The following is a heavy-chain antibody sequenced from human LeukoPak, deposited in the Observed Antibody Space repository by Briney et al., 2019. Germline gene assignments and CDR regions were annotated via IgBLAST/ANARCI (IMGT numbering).Heavy chain of an antibody. CDR3: VAEVRGVIAFDI. Sequence: ASVKVSCKASGYTFTSYGISWVRQAPGQGLEWMGWISAYNGNTNYAQKLQGRVTITADESTSTAYMELSSLRSEDTAVYYCVAEVRGVIAFDIWGQGTMVTVSS. CDR1: GYTFTSYG. J-gene: IGHJ3*02. D-gene: IGHD3-10*01. CDR2: ISAYNGNT. V-gene: IGHV1-18*01.